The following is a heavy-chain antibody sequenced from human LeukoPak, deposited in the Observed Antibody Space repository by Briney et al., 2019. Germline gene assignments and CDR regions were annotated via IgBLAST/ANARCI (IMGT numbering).Heavy chain of an antibody. V-gene: IGHV4-4*07. Sequence: PSETLSLTCTVSGGSISSYYWSWIRQPAGKGLEWIGRIYTSGSTNYNPSLKSRVTMSVDTSKNQFSLKLSSVTAADTAVYYCARAAGPLGYCSVGSCYSVPYFDYWGQGTLVTVSS. CDR1: GGSISSYY. CDR2: IYTSGST. D-gene: IGHD2-15*01. J-gene: IGHJ4*02. CDR3: ARAAGPLGYCSVGSCYSVPYFDY.